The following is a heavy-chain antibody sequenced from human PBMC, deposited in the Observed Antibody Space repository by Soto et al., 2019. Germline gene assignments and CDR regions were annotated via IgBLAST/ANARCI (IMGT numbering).Heavy chain of an antibody. J-gene: IGHJ4*02. V-gene: IGHV1-18*04. CDR3: ARDQEMCYYDSSGYYPFDY. Sequence: ASVKVSCKASGYTFTSYGISWVRQAPGQGLEWMGWISAYNGNTNYAQKLQGRVTMTTDTSTSTAYMELRSLRSDDTAVYYCARDQEMCYYDSSGYYPFDYWGQGTLVTVSS. CDR1: GYTFTSYG. CDR2: ISAYNGNT. D-gene: IGHD3-22*01.